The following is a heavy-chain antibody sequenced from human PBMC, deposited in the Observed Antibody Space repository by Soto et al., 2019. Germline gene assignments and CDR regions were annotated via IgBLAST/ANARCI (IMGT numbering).Heavy chain of an antibody. CDR3: ARGWDSYCGADCYPDFDY. Sequence: QVQLQESGPGLVKPSETLSLTCTVSGGSVSSGSYYWSWIRQPPGKGLEWIGYIYYSGSTKYNPPRQSRVTMSVDPSKNQFSLKPSSVTAADTAVYYCARGWDSYCGADCYPDFDYWGQGTLVTVSS. J-gene: IGHJ4*02. CDR2: IYYSGST. CDR1: GGSVSSGSYY. D-gene: IGHD2-21*02. V-gene: IGHV4-61*01.